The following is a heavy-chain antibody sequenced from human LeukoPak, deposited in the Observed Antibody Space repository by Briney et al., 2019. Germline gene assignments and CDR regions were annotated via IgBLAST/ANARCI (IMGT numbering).Heavy chain of an antibody. CDR2: ISYDGSNK. CDR1: GFTFSSYA. V-gene: IGHV3-30*01. Sequence: PGRSLRLSCAASGFTFSSYAMHWVRQAPGNGLEWVAVISYDGSNKYYADSVKGRFTISRDNSKNTLYLQMNSLRAEDTAVYYCARGAAAAGSPFDYWGQGTLVTVSS. CDR3: ARGAAAAGSPFDY. J-gene: IGHJ4*02. D-gene: IGHD6-13*01.